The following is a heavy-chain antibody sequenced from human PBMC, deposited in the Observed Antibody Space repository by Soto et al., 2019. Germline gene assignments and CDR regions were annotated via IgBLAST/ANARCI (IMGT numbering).Heavy chain of an antibody. Sequence: WETLSLTCTVSGGSISSNYWTWMRQPPGKGLEWIGYVYNSGSTNYNPSLKSRVTISEDTSKSQFSLKVNSMTAADTAVYYCARYRREAVAGYTLDNWGQGILVTVSS. CDR2: VYNSGST. J-gene: IGHJ4*02. CDR1: GGSISSNY. V-gene: IGHV4-59*01. CDR3: ARYRREAVAGYTLDN. D-gene: IGHD6-13*01.